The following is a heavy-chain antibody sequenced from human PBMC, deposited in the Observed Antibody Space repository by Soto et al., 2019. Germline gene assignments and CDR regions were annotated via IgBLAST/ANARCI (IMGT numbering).Heavy chain of an antibody. D-gene: IGHD4-17*01. Sequence: QLQLQESGSGLVKPSQTLSLTCAVSGGSISSGGYSWSWIRQPPGKGLEWIGYIYHSGSTYYNPSLKRRVTISLDRSKKQFSLKLSSVTAAETAVYYCASGMTTVTTLDYWGQGTLVTVSS. CDR3: ASGMTTVTTLDY. CDR1: GGSISSGGYS. CDR2: IYHSGST. V-gene: IGHV4-30-2*01. J-gene: IGHJ4*02.